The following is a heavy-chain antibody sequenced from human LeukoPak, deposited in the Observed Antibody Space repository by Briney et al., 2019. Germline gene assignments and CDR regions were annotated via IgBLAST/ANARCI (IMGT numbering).Heavy chain of an antibody. Sequence: GGSLRLSCAASGFTFSSHTMNWVRQAPGKGLEWVSIISSGSSYIHYADSVKGRFTISRDNAKNSLYLQMNSLRAEDTAVYYCARQKYLRGPDVEHFDYWGQGTLVTVSS. D-gene: IGHD5/OR15-5a*01. CDR1: GFTFSSHT. J-gene: IGHJ4*02. V-gene: IGHV3-21*01. CDR3: ARQKYLRGPDVEHFDY. CDR2: ISSGSSYI.